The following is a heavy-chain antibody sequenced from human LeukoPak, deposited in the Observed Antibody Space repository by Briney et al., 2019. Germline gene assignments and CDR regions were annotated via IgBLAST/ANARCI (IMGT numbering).Heavy chain of an antibody. CDR2: IIPIFGTA. CDR1: GYTLTELS. Sequence: GASVKVSCKVSGYTLTELSMHWVRQAPGQGLEWMGGIIPIFGTANYAQKFQGRVTITADESTSTAYMELSSLRSEDTAVYYCARGPYYYYDSSGYSRDYYFDYWGQGTLVTVSS. CDR3: ARGPYYYYDSSGYSRDYYFDY. D-gene: IGHD3-22*01. V-gene: IGHV1-69*13. J-gene: IGHJ4*02.